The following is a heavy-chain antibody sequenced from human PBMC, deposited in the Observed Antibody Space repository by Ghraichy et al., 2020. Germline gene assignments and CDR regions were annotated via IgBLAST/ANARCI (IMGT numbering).Heavy chain of an antibody. V-gene: IGHV3-23*01. CDR1: GFTFSSYA. CDR3: AHPLGEVVVVAARGNAFDI. J-gene: IGHJ3*02. Sequence: GGSLRLSCAASGFTFSSYAMSWVRQAPGKGLEWVSAISGSGGSTYYADSVKGRFTISRDNSKNTLYLQMNSLRAEDTAVYYCAHPLGEVVVVAARGNAFDIWGQRKIVIVSS. CDR2: ISGSGGST. D-gene: IGHD2-15*01.